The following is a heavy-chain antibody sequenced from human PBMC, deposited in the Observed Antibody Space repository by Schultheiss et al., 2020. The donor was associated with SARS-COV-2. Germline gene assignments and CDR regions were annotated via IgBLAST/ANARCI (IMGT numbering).Heavy chain of an antibody. CDR1: GGSITSYY. CDR2: IYHSGST. CDR3: ARDRGGLHCSGGSCPRGGDY. V-gene: IGHV4-59*12. Sequence: SETLSLTCTVSGGSITSYYWSWIRQPPGKGLEWIGSIYHSGSTYYNPSLKSRVTISVDTSKNQFSLKLSSVTVADTAVYYCARDRGGLHCSGGSCPRGGDYWGQGTLVTVSS. J-gene: IGHJ4*02. D-gene: IGHD2-15*01.